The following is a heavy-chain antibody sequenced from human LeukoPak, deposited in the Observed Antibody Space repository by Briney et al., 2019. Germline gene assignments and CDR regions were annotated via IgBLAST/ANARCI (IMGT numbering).Heavy chain of an antibody. J-gene: IGHJ4*02. CDR1: GGSFSGYY. CDR3: ARDAAADY. CDR2: INHSGSA. V-gene: IGHV4-34*01. Sequence: SETLSLTCAVYGGSFSGYYWSWIRQPPGKGLEWIGEINHSGSANYNPSLKSRVTISVDTSKNQFSLKLSSVTAADTAVYYCARDAAADYWGQGTLVTVSS. D-gene: IGHD2-2*01.